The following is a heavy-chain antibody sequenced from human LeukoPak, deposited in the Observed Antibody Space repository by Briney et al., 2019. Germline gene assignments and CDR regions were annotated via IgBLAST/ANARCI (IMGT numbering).Heavy chain of an antibody. V-gene: IGHV4-4*07. CDR1: GGSIRDSY. J-gene: IGHJ6*02. D-gene: IGHD3-10*01. CDR2: SYTTGSA. Sequence: SETLSLTCTVSGGSIRDSYWNWIRLPAGRGLEWIGRSYTTGSASYNPSLKSRVIMSFDMSSNQFSLRLTSVTAADTAVYFCARGELIRGVLARSPRPRLYYGMDVWGQGTTVIVSS. CDR3: ARGELIRGVLARSPRPRLYYGMDV.